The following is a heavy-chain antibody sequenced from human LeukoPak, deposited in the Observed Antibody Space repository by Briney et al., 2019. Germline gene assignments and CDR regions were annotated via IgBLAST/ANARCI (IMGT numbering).Heavy chain of an antibody. J-gene: IGHJ5*02. Sequence: SETLSLTCAVYGGSFSGYYWSWIRQPPGKGLEWIGEINNSGSTNYNPSLKSRVTISVDTSKNQFSLKLSSVTAADTAVYYCARAHGVIVVVPAANQNWFDPWGQGTLVTVSS. D-gene: IGHD2-2*01. CDR2: INNSGST. CDR1: GGSFSGYY. CDR3: ARAHGVIVVVPAANQNWFDP. V-gene: IGHV4-34*01.